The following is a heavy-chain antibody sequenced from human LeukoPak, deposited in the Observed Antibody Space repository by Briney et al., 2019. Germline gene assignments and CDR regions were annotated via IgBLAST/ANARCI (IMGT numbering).Heavy chain of an antibody. CDR2: IDTGVNK. J-gene: IGHJ4*02. Sequence: GGSLRLSCAASGFTVSNNYMSWVRQAPGKGLKWVSIIDTGVNKYYADSVKGRFTMSRENSKNTLYLQMNSLRAEDTAVYYCARDLNYWGQGTLVTVSS. CDR1: GFTVSNNY. V-gene: IGHV3-53*01. CDR3: ARDLNY.